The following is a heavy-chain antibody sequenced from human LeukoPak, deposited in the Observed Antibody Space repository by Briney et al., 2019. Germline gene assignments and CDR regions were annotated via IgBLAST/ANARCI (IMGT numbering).Heavy chain of an antibody. J-gene: IGHJ4*02. CDR3: ARDGIDY. V-gene: IGHV3-7*01. Sequence: GGSLRLSCAASGFTFNTYWMSWVRQAPGRGLEWVANIDQDGTRRYYVDSVKGRFTIPRDNARNSVYLQMNSLRVEDTAVYYCARDGIDYWGQGTLVTVSS. CDR2: IDQDGTRR. CDR1: GFTFNTYW.